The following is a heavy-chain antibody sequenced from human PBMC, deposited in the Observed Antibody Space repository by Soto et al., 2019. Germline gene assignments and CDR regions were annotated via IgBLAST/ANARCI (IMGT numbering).Heavy chain of an antibody. V-gene: IGHV1-69*13. CDR1: GGTFSSYA. J-gene: IGHJ4*02. CDR3: ASSRSRRHSGYSYGYKGSLDY. CDR2: IIPIFGTA. D-gene: IGHD5-18*01. Sequence: SVKVSCKASGGTFSSYAISWVRQAPGQGLEWMGGIIPIFGTANYAQKFQGRVTITADESTSTAYMELSSLRSEDTAVYYCASSRSRRHSGYSYGYKGSLDYWGQGTLVTVSS.